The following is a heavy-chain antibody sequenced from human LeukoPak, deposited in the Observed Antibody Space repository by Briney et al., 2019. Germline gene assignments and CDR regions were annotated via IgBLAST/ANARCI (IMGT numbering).Heavy chain of an antibody. D-gene: IGHD6-19*01. V-gene: IGHV1-2*02. Sequence: ASVKVSCKASGYTFTGYYMHWVRQAPGQGLEWMGWINPNSGGTNYAQKFQGRVTMTRDTSISTAYMELSRLRSDDTAVYYCARDYSSGWYWAPDYYYMDVWGKGTTVTVSS. CDR1: GYTFTGYY. CDR2: INPNSGGT. J-gene: IGHJ6*03. CDR3: ARDYSSGWYWAPDYYYMDV.